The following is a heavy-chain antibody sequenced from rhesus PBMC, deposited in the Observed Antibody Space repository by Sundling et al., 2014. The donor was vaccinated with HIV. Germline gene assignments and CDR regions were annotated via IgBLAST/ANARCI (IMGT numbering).Heavy chain of an antibody. Sequence: QVQLQESGPGLVKPSETLSLTCAVSGASISDNYYWNWIRQPPGKGLEWIGNFHGSSGSTYYNPSLKSRVTISKDTSKIQFSLNLRSVTVADTAVYYCARDGAAHCRDSGCSSYYFDYWGQGVLVTVSS. CDR1: GASISDNYY. CDR3: ARDGAAHCRDSGCSSYYFDY. V-gene: IGHV4S9*01. CDR2: FHGSSGST. D-gene: IGHD2-33*01. J-gene: IGHJ4*01.